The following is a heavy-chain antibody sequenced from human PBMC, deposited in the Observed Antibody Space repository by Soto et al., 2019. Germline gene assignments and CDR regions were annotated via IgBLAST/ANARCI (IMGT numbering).Heavy chain of an antibody. CDR1: GGSISSYY. CDR2: IYYSGST. D-gene: IGHD4-17*01. Sequence: PSETLSLTCTVSGGSISSYYWSWIRQPPGKGLEWIGYIYYSGSTNYNPSLKSRVTISVDTSKNQFSLKLSSVTAADTAVYYCASGRRVTTIDYWGQGTLVTVS. V-gene: IGHV4-59*01. CDR3: ASGRRVTTIDY. J-gene: IGHJ4*02.